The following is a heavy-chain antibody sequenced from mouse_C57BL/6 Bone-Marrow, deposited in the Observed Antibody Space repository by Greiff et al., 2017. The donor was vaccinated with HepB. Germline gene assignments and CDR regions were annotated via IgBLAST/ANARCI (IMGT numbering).Heavy chain of an antibody. D-gene: IGHD1-1*01. J-gene: IGHJ2*01. CDR2: IYPGGGYT. CDR3: AILPYYGISSYYFDY. CDR1: GYTFTNYW. V-gene: IGHV1-63*01. Sequence: QVQLQQSGAELVRPGTSVKMSCKASGYTFTNYWIGWAKQRPGHGLEWIGDIYPGGGYTNYNEKFKGKATLTADKSSSTAYMQFSSLTSEDSAIYYCAILPYYGISSYYFDYWGQGTTLTVSS.